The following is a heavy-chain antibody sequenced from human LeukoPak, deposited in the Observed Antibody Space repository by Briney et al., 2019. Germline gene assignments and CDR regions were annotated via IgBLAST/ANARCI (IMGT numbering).Heavy chain of an antibody. D-gene: IGHD3-10*01. Sequence: SETLSLTCTVSGGSISSYYWGWIRQPPGKGLEWIGSIYYSGSTYYNPSLKSRVTISVDTSKNQFSLKLSSVTAADTAVYYCARPRYGSGSYYNPTNWFDPWGQGTLVTVSS. J-gene: IGHJ5*02. CDR2: IYYSGST. CDR3: ARPRYGSGSYYNPTNWFDP. CDR1: GGSISSYY. V-gene: IGHV4-39*01.